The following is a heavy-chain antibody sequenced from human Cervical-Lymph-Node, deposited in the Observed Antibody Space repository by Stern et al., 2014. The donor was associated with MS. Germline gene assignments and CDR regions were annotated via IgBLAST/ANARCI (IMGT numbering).Heavy chain of an antibody. CDR2: IYWYDDK. CDR1: GVSLSTSGVG. V-gene: IGHV2-5*01. D-gene: IGHD3-10*01. Sequence: QVTLKESGPTLVKPSQTLTLTCTFSGVSLSTSGVGVGWIRQHPGKALEWLALIYWYDDKRYSPSLKNSPTITKDTSKNQVVLTMTNMDPVDTATYYCALLWLRGSFDYWGQGTLVTVSS. J-gene: IGHJ4*02. CDR3: ALLWLRGSFDY.